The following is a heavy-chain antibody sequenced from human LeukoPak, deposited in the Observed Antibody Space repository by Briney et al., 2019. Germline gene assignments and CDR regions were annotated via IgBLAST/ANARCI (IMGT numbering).Heavy chain of an antibody. CDR3: ARAIGGYSYSSNWFDP. V-gene: IGHV1-3*01. J-gene: IGHJ5*02. CDR1: GYIFTSYV. Sequence: GASVKVSCKASGYIFTSYVMHWVRQAPGQRLEWMGWINAGNGNTKYSQKFQGRVTITRDTSASTAYMELSSLRSEDTAVYYCARAIGGYSYSSNWFDPWGQGTLVTVSS. D-gene: IGHD5-18*01. CDR2: INAGNGNT.